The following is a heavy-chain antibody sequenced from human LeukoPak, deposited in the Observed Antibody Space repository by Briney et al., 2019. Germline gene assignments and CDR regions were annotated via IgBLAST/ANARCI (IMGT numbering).Heavy chain of an antibody. CDR2: ISSSGSTI. V-gene: IGHV3-48*03. CDR1: GFTFSSYE. D-gene: IGHD3-10*02. J-gene: IGHJ6*04. CDR3: AELGITMIGGV. Sequence: GRSLSLSCAASGFTFSSYEMNCVRQAPGKGLAWVSYISSSGSTISYADSVTGRFTIPRDNAKNSLYLQMNSLRAEDTAVYYCAELGITMIGGVWGKGTTVTISS.